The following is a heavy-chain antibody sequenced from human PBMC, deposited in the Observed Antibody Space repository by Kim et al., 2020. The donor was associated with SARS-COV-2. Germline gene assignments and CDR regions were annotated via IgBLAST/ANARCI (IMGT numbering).Heavy chain of an antibody. D-gene: IGHD2-21*02. Sequence: SVKGRLTISRDNAKNSLYLQMNSLRAGDTAMYYCARVAYCGGDCYLYYFDYWGQGTLVTVSS. CDR3: ARVAYCGGDCYLYYFDY. J-gene: IGHJ4*02. V-gene: IGHV3-11*01.